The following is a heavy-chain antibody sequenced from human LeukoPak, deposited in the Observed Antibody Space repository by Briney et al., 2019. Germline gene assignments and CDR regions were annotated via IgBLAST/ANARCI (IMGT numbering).Heavy chain of an antibody. J-gene: IGHJ4*02. Sequence: SETLSLTCAVYGGSFSGHYWSWIRQPPGKGLEWIGEINHSGSTNYNPSLKSRVTISVDTSKNQFSLKLSSVTAADTAVYYCARVYDFWSGYWVDYWGQGTLVTVSS. CDR2: INHSGST. D-gene: IGHD3-3*01. CDR1: GGSFSGHY. CDR3: ARVYDFWSGYWVDY. V-gene: IGHV4-34*01.